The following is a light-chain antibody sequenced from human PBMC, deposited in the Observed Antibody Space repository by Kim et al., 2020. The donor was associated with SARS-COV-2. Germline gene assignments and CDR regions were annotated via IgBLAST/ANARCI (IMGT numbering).Light chain of an antibody. J-gene: IGKJ1*01. CDR2: DVS. Sequence: SVSPGERATLTCWASQSIGSNFAWYQQKPGQPPRLLLYDVSPRATGVPARFSGSGSGTEFTLTISSPQPEDVAVYYCQQYNNWWSFGRGTKVDIK. CDR1: QSIGSN. CDR3: QQYNNWWS. V-gene: IGKV3-15*01.